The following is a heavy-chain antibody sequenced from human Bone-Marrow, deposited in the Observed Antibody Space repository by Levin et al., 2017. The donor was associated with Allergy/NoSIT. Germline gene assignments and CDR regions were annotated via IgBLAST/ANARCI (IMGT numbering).Heavy chain of an antibody. CDR1: GLAMDSYW. CDR2: INPGGSER. CDR3: QAAALYTTGHVYYYDY. J-gene: IGHJ4*02. V-gene: IGHV3-7*03. D-gene: IGHD2/OR15-2a*01. Sequence: GGSLRLSCEVSGLAMDSYWMSWVRQAPGKGLEWVANINPGGSERFYVNSVRGRFTISRDNAKNSLFLQMDSLRAEDTAVYYCQAAALYTTGHVYYYDYWGQGSPVTVSS.